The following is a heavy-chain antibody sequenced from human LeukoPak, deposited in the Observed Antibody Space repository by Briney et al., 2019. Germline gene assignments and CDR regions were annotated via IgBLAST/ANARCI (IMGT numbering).Heavy chain of an antibody. J-gene: IGHJ4*02. CDR2: VYYTRSS. Sequence: SEALSLTCTVSGGSISGSSYYWSWIRQPPGKGLEWIGSVYYTRSSYYNPSLKSRIAVSVDTPKNQFSLRLTSVTAADTAIYYCARPGATISSYYFDSWVREPWSPSPQ. V-gene: IGHV4-39*01. CDR3: ARPGATISSYYFDS. CDR1: GGSISGSSYY. D-gene: IGHD1-1*01.